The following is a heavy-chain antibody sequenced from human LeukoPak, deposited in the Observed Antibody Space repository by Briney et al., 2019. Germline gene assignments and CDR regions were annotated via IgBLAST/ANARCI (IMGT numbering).Heavy chain of an antibody. CDR1: GGTFSSYA. Sequence: SVKVSCKASGGTFSSYAISWVRQAPGQGLEWMGGIIPIFGTANYAQKFQGRVTITADESTSTAYMELSSLRSEDTAVYYCAREALIINWFDPCGQGTLVTVSS. CDR3: AREALIINWFDP. V-gene: IGHV1-69*13. J-gene: IGHJ5*02. CDR2: IIPIFGTA.